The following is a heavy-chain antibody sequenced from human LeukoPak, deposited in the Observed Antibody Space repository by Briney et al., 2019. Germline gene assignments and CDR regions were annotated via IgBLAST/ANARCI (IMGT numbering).Heavy chain of an antibody. CDR2: INSDGST. D-gene: IGHD6-13*01. CDR1: GFIINTSY. V-gene: IGHV3-53*01. J-gene: IGHJ4*02. CDR3: ARDAYTIRWYYY. Sequence: PGGSLRLSCAASGFIINTSYMTWVRQASGKGLEWVSLINSDGSTYYADSVKGRFTISRDNSKNTLYLQMNSLRAEDTAVYYCARDAYTIRWYYYWGQGTLVTVSS.